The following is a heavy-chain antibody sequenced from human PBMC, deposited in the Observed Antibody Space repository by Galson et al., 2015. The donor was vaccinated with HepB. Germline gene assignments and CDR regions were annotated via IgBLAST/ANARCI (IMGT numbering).Heavy chain of an antibody. V-gene: IGHV1-46*01. CDR2: INPSGGST. CDR3: ARDEYYYESSGYYLIDY. J-gene: IGHJ4*02. CDR1: GYTFTSYY. D-gene: IGHD3-22*01. Sequence: SVKVSCKASGYTFTSYYMHWVRQAPGQGLEWMGIINPSGGSTSYAQKFQGRVTMTRDTSTSTVYMELSSLRSEDTAVYYCARDEYYYESSGYYLIDYWGQGTLVTVSS.